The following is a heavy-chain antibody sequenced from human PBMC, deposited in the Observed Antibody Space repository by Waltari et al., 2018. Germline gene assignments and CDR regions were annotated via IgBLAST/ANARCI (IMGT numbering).Heavy chain of an antibody. CDR3: AREVEMDPYFDY. D-gene: IGHD2-2*01. CDR2: IYTSGST. Sequence: QVQLQESGPGLVKPSQTLSLTCPVSGGSISSGSYYWSWIRQPAGKGLEWIGRIYTSGSTNYNPSLKSRVTISVDTSKNQFSLKLSSVTAADTAVYYCAREVEMDPYFDYWGQGTLVTVSS. CDR1: GGSISSGSYY. V-gene: IGHV4-61*02. J-gene: IGHJ4*02.